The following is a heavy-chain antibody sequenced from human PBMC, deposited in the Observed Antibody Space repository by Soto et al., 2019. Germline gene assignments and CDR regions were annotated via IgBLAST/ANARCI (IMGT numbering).Heavy chain of an antibody. CDR3: AKDSGRGSADYYFDY. Sequence: GGSLRLSCAASEFTFRNFGMHWVRQAPGKGLEWVAVISYDEGDTYSADSVKGRFTISRDNSKNTLFLQMNSLRAEDTAVYYCAKDSGRGSADYYFDYWGRGTLVTVSS. D-gene: IGHD3-10*01. CDR1: EFTFRNFG. V-gene: IGHV3-30*18. J-gene: IGHJ4*02. CDR2: ISYDEGDT.